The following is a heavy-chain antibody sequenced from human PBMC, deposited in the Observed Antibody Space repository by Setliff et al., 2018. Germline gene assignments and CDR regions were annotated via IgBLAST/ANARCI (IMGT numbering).Heavy chain of an antibody. J-gene: IGHJ3*01. CDR2: IYSSGST. CDR3: AREVGTSTSSDAFDV. V-gene: IGHV4-30-4*08. CDR1: GGSIRSGDYY. D-gene: IGHD1-26*01. Sequence: SETLSLTCTVSGGSIRSGDYYWSWIRQPPGKGLEWIVYIYSSGSTYYNPSLKSRVSIYVDTSKNQFSLKLSSVTAADTAVYYCAREVGTSTSSDAFDVWGQGMMVTVSS.